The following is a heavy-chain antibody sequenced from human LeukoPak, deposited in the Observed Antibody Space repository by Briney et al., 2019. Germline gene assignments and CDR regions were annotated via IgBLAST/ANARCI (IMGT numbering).Heavy chain of an antibody. CDR2: IIPIFGTA. CDR1: RVTFSSYA. Sequence: SVKVSRKVSRVTFSSYAISCVRQAPGQRLEWMGGIIPIFGTANYAQKFQGRVTITADKSTSTAYMELSSLRSEDTAVYYCARVRDHYFDYWGQGTLVTVSS. V-gene: IGHV1-69*06. J-gene: IGHJ4*02. CDR3: ARVRDHYFDY.